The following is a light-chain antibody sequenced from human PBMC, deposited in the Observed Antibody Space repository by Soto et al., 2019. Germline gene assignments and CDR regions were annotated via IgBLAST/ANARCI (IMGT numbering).Light chain of an antibody. J-gene: IGKJ2*01. CDR1: QSVSSSY. CDR2: DAS. CDR3: QQYGSSPYT. Sequence: EIVLPQSPGTLSLSPGERATLSCRASQSVSSSYLAWHQQKPGQAPRLLIYDASTRATGIPERFSGSGSETDFTLTISRLEPEDFAVYYCQQYGSSPYTFGQGTKLEIK. V-gene: IGKV3-20*01.